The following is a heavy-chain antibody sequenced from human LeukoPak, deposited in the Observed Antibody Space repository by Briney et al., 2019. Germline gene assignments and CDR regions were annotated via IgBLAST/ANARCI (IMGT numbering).Heavy chain of an antibody. Sequence: GGSLRLSCAASGFTFSSYAMHWVRQAPGKGLEWVAVISYDGSNKYYADSVKGRFTISRDNSKNTLYLQMNSLRAEDTAVYYCARSLMVRGVITPKYGMDVWVQGTTVTVSS. J-gene: IGHJ6*02. CDR2: ISYDGSNK. V-gene: IGHV3-30-3*01. D-gene: IGHD3-10*01. CDR1: GFTFSSYA. CDR3: ARSLMVRGVITPKYGMDV.